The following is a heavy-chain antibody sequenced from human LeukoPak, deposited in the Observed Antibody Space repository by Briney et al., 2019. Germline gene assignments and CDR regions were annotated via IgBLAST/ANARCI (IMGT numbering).Heavy chain of an antibody. CDR1: GFSLSSYG. CDR3: ARDVYSGGSYYFDK. D-gene: IGHD1-26*01. Sequence: GGSLRLSCAASGFSLSSYGMHWIRQAPGKGLDWVARISYDGSIKNYAGFLKGRFTISRDKTTLYLQMNSLRLEDTAVYHCARDVYSGGSYYFDKWGQGVLVSVSS. CDR2: ISYDGSIK. V-gene: IGHV3-33*01. J-gene: IGHJ4*02.